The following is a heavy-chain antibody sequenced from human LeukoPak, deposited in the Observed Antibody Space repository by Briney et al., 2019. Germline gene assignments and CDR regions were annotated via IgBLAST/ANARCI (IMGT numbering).Heavy chain of an antibody. D-gene: IGHD1-26*01. CDR1: GFTFDDYA. Sequence: GRSLRLSCAASGFTFDDYAMHWVRQAPGKGLEWVSGISGSGGTTYYADSVKGRFTISRGNSKNTLYLQMNSLRAEDTAVYYCAKDARTSEPYWGQGTLVTVSS. CDR2: ISGSGGTT. CDR3: AKDARTSEPY. V-gene: IGHV3-23*01. J-gene: IGHJ4*02.